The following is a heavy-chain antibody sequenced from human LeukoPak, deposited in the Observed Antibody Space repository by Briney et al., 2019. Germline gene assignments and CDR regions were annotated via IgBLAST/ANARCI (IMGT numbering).Heavy chain of an antibody. Sequence: GGSLRLSCAASGFTFSSYWMSWVRQAPGKGLEWVANIKQDGSEKYYVDSVKGRFTISRDNAKNSLYLQMNSLRAEDTAVYYCARGLSGSYFYYFDYWGQGTLVTVSS. CDR3: ARGLSGSYFYYFDY. CDR1: GFTFSSYW. D-gene: IGHD1-26*01. J-gene: IGHJ4*02. CDR2: IKQDGSEK. V-gene: IGHV3-7*04.